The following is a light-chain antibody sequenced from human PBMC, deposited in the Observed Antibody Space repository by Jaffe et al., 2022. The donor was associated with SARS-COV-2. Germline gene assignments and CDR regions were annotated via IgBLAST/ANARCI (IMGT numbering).Light chain of an antibody. Sequence: EIVLTQSPATLSLSPGERATLSCRASQSVSSTFLLWYQQKLGQAPRLVIYGASNRATGIPDRFSGSGSGTDFTLTISKLEPEDFAVYYCLQYGTSPPVTFGQGTRLEIK. J-gene: IGKJ5*01. CDR3: LQYGTSPPVT. CDR2: GAS. V-gene: IGKV3-20*01. CDR1: QSVSSTF.